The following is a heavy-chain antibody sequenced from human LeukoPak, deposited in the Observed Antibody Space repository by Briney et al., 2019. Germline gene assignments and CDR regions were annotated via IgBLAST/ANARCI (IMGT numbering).Heavy chain of an antibody. J-gene: IGHJ6*03. Sequence: SVKVSCKASGGTFSSYAISWVRQAPGQGLEWMGGIIPIFGTANYAQKFQGRVTITADESTSTAYMELSSLRSEDTAVYYCARARDIVVVPAAPKTYHYYMDVWGKGTTVTVSS. CDR1: GGTFSSYA. CDR2: IIPIFGTA. V-gene: IGHV1-69*01. CDR3: ARARDIVVVPAAPKTYHYYMDV. D-gene: IGHD2-2*01.